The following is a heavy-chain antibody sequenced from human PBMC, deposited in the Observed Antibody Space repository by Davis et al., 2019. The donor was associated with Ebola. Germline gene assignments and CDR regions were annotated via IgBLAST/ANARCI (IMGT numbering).Heavy chain of an antibody. CDR1: GFPFRSHA. D-gene: IGHD6-13*01. J-gene: IGHJ5*02. CDR2: ISGSGGST. Sequence: GESLMISCAAPGFPFRSHAMRCVRQAPGKGLEWVSAISGSGGSTYYADSVKVRFTISRDNSKNTLSLQMNSLRAEDTAVYYCARAAGIAAAGTWNWFDPWGQGTLVTVSS. CDR3: ARAAGIAAAGTWNWFDP. V-gene: IGHV3-23*01.